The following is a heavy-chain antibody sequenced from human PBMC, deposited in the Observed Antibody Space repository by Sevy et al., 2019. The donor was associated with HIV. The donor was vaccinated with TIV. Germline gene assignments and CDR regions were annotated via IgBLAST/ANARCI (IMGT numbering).Heavy chain of an antibody. D-gene: IGHD3-3*01. Sequence: SETLSLTCAVYGGSFSGYYWSWIRQPPGKGLEWIGEINHSGSTNYNPSLKSRVTISVDTSKNQFSLKLSSVTAADTAVYYCARGRLRFLGWLDYYYGMDVWGQGTTVTVSS. CDR2: INHSGST. CDR1: GGSFSGYY. V-gene: IGHV4-34*01. J-gene: IGHJ6*02. CDR3: ARGRLRFLGWLDYYYGMDV.